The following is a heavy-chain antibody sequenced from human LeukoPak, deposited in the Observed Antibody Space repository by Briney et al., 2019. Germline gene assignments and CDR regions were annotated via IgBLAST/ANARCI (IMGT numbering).Heavy chain of an antibody. CDR3: ARPECSGGSCYSLS. D-gene: IGHD2-15*01. J-gene: IGHJ4*02. CDR2: ISSSSSTI. CDR1: GFTFSSYS. Sequence: PGGSLRLSFAASGFTFSSYSMNWVRQAPGKGLEWVSYISSSSSTIYYADSVKGRFTISRDNAKNSLYLQMNSLRAEDTAVYYCARPECSGGSCYSLSWGQGTLVTVSA. V-gene: IGHV3-48*01.